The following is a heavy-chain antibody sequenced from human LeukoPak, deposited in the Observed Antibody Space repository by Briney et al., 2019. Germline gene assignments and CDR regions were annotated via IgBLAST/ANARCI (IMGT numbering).Heavy chain of an antibody. CDR3: ARTATMVRGVIIPYYYYGMDV. CDR1: GGSISSSNW. Sequence: PSGTLSLTCAVSGGSISSSNWWSWVRQPPGKGLEWIGEIYHSGSTNYNPSLKSRVTISVDTSKNQFSLKLSSVTAADTAVYYCARTATMVRGVIIPYYYYGMDVWGQGTTVTVSS. D-gene: IGHD3-10*01. V-gene: IGHV4-4*02. J-gene: IGHJ6*02. CDR2: IYHSGST.